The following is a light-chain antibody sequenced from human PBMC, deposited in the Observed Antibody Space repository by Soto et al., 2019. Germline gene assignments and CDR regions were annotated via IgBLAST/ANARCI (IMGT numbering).Light chain of an antibody. J-gene: IGKJ1*01. CDR2: GAS. CDR1: QSVGRN. V-gene: IGKV3-15*01. Sequence: TQSPATLSANPRDRATLSCRASQSVGRNLAWYQQKPGQAPRLLIYGASTRATGIPARFSGSGSGTEFTLTISSLQSEDFAVYYCQQYNKWPRTFGQGTKV. CDR3: QQYNKWPRT.